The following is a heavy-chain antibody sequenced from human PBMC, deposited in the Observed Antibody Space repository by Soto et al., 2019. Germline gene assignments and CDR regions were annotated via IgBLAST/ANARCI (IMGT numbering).Heavy chain of an antibody. D-gene: IGHD6-13*01. V-gene: IGHV4-34*01. J-gene: IGHJ4*02. Sequence: QVQLQQWGAGLLKPAETLSLTCAVYGGSFSGYYWTWIRQPPGKGLEWIGEINQSGFTNYNPSLESRVTMSVDTSTNQFSLRLSSVTAADTAVYYCARFPFDRSSWTNPRYFDYWGQGTLVTVSS. CDR2: INQSGFT. CDR1: GGSFSGYY. CDR3: ARFPFDRSSWTNPRYFDY.